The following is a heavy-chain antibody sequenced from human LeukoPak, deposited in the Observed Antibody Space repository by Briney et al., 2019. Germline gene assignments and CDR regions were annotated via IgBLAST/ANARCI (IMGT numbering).Heavy chain of an antibody. J-gene: IGHJ6*03. CDR3: ARGTSGWPCYMDV. Sequence: PSETLSLTCAVYGGSFIGYYWSWIRQPPGKGLEWIGEINHSGSTNYNPSLKSRVTISVDTSKNQFSLRLTSMTAADTAVYYCARGTSGWPCYMDVWGKGTTVTVSS. D-gene: IGHD6-19*01. CDR1: GGSFIGYY. V-gene: IGHV4-34*01. CDR2: INHSGST.